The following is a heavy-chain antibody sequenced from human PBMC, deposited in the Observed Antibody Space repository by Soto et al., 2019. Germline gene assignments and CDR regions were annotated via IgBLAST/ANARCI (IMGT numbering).Heavy chain of an antibody. Sequence: QVQLVESGGGVVQPGESLRLACAASGFTFRSYAMHWVRQTPRKGLEWVAIMWYDGSNQYYADSVKGRFTISRDNSNSTLYLEMNSLRVEDTAVYYCARDRNYCGTSPYFDYCGQGVLVTVSS. J-gene: IGHJ4*02. CDR2: MWYDGSNQ. D-gene: IGHD4-17*01. CDR3: ARDRNYCGTSPYFDY. V-gene: IGHV3-33*01. CDR1: GFTFRSYA.